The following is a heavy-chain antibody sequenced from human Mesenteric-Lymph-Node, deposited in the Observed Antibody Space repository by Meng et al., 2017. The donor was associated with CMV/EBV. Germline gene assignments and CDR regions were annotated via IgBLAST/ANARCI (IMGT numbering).Heavy chain of an antibody. CDR3: AKGGQEIPLTRRFDY. J-gene: IGHJ4*02. CDR1: GFTFNIYA. V-gene: IGHV3-23*01. CDR2: IGADSGGI. Sequence: GGSLRLSCVASGFTFNIYAMSWVRQAPGKGLERVSIIGADSGGIQYGDSVKGRFTISRDNSRNTLYLQMDSLRVEDTAIYFCAKGGQEIPLTRRFDYWGQGTLVTVSS. D-gene: IGHD2-15*01.